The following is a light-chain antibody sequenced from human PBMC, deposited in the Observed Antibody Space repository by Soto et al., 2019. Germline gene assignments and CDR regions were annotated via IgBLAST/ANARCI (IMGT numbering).Light chain of an antibody. CDR2: DAS. J-gene: IGKJ2*01. V-gene: IGKV1-5*01. CDR1: QSVSDW. CDR3: QQVNRYPYT. Sequence: IQMTQSPSTLSASVGDRVTITCRASQSVSDWLAWYQQKPGKAPKLLIYDASRLESAVPSRFSGSGSQTEFTLTISSLHPDDFATYYCQQVNRYPYTFGQGTKVEIK.